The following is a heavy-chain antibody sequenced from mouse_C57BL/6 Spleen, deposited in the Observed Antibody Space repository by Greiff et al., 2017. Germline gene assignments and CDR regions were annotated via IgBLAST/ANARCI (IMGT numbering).Heavy chain of an antibody. V-gene: IGHV1-5*01. D-gene: IGHD1-1*01. CDR2: IYPGNSDT. CDR3: TTDYYGSPFAY. CDR1: GYTFTSYW. Sequence: VQLQQSGTVLARPGASVKMSCKTSGYTFTSYWMHWVKQRPGQGLEWIGAIYPGNSDTSYNQKFKGKAKLTAVTSASTAYMELSSLTKEDSAVYYCTTDYYGSPFAYWGQGTLVTVSA. J-gene: IGHJ3*01.